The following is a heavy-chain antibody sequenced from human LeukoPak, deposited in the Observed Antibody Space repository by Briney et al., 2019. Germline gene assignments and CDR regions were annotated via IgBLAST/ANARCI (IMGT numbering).Heavy chain of an antibody. J-gene: IGHJ4*02. Sequence: ASVKVSCKASGYTFTGYYMHWVRQAPGQGLEWMGWINPNSGGTNYALKFQGRVTMTRDTSISTAYMELSRLRSDDTAVYYCAGNTRYYYDSSGYFDYWGQGTLVTVSS. CDR3: AGNTRYYYDSSGYFDY. V-gene: IGHV1-2*02. CDR2: INPNSGGT. CDR1: GYTFTGYY. D-gene: IGHD3-22*01.